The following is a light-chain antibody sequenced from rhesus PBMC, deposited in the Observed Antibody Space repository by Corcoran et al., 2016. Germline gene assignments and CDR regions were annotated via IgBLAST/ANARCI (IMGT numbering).Light chain of an antibody. CDR1: SGINVDSYS. J-gene: IGLJ1*01. Sequence: QPVLTQPTSLSASPGTSARLTCTLYSGINVDSYSIFWYQQKPGSPPRYLVYYYSDSNTDQGSRVPSRFSGSKDPSANAGLLRISGLQSEDEADYYCAIWHNNAYIFGAGTRLTVL. CDR3: AIWHNNAYI. V-gene: IGLV5-69*01. CDR2: YYSDSNT.